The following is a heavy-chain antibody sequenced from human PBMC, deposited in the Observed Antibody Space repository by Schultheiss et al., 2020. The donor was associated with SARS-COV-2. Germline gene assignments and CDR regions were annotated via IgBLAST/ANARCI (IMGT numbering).Heavy chain of an antibody. CDR2: IYYSGST. CDR1: GGSISSYY. V-gene: IGHV4-59*12. CDR3: ARVGETTYYGNYYYGMDV. Sequence: SETLSLTCTVSGGSISSYYWSWIRQPPGKGLEWIGYIYYSGSTNYNPSLKSRVTISVDTSKNQFSLKLISVTAADTAVYYCARVGETTYYGNYYYGMDVWGQGTTVTVSS. J-gene: IGHJ6*02. D-gene: IGHD3-10*01.